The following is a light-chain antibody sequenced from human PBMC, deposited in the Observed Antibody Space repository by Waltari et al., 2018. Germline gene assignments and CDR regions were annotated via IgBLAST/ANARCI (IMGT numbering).Light chain of an antibody. Sequence: IQMSHSPSPLSAAVGDRVTIPCLTTQDVTISLSWFQQKPGKPPQLLIYDASTVQSGVPAKCRVPGSGTSYSFTLTSHQTEDYATYCCGHYATLPYTFDRATKLQI. V-gene: IGKV1-33*01. J-gene: IGKJ2*01. CDR1: QDVTIS. CDR3: GHYATLPYT. CDR2: DAS.